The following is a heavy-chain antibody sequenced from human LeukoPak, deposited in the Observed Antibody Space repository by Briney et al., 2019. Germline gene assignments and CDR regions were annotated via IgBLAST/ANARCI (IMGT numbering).Heavy chain of an antibody. CDR1: GFTFSSYS. Sequence: GGSLRLSCAASGFTFSSYSMNWVRQAPGKGREWVSSISTSSYDIYYADSVKGRFTISRDNAKNSLYLQMNRLRPQDTAMYYCAKISHDYGDSADYWGQGTLVTVSS. CDR3: AKISHDYGDSADY. V-gene: IGHV3-21*01. D-gene: IGHD4-17*01. J-gene: IGHJ4*02. CDR2: ISTSSYDI.